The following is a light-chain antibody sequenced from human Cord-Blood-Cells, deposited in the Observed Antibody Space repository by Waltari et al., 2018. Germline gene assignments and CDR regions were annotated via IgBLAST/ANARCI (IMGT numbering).Light chain of an antibody. V-gene: IGKV1-5*03. CDR1: QSISSG. J-gene: IGKJ1*01. CDR3: QQYNSYSS. Sequence: DLQMTQSSSTLSASVGDRVTITCRASQSISSGVAWYQQKPGKAPKRLIYKSSSLESGVPSRFSGSGSGTEFTLNISSRQPNDFATYYCQQYNSYSSFGAGTKVELK. CDR2: KSS.